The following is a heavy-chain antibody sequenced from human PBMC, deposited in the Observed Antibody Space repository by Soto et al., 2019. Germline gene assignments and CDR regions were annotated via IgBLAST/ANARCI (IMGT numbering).Heavy chain of an antibody. D-gene: IGHD3-10*01. CDR3: ARALGGSGIKYYYGMDV. CDR2: IIPIFGTA. Sequence: QVQLVQSGAEVKKPGSSVKVSCKASGGTFSSYAISWVRQAPGQGLEWMGGIIPIFGTANYAQKFQGRVTFAADESTSTAYMELSSLRSEDTAVYYCARALGGSGIKYYYGMDVWGQGTTVTVSS. CDR1: GGTFSSYA. V-gene: IGHV1-69*12. J-gene: IGHJ6*02.